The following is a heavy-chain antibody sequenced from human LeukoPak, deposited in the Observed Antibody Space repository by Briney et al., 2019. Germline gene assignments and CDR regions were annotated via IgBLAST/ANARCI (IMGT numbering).Heavy chain of an antibody. CDR2: INPNSGGT. V-gene: IGHV1-2*02. D-gene: IGHD3-3*01. CDR3: ARHYDFWSGSTLNWFDP. CDR1: GYTFTGYY. J-gene: IGHJ5*02. Sequence: ASVKASCKASGYTFTGYYMHWVRQAPGQGLEWMGWINPNSGGTNYAQKFQGRVTMTRDTSISTAYMELSRLRSDDTAVYYCARHYDFWSGSTLNWFDPWGQGTLVTVSS.